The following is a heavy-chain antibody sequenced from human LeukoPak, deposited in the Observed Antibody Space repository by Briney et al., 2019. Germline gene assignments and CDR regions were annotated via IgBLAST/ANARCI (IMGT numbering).Heavy chain of an antibody. V-gene: IGHV3-11*01. D-gene: IGHD3-10*01. CDR1: GFTFSDYC. CDR3: ARFIWFGELLSYFDY. CDR2: ISSSGSTI. J-gene: IGHJ4*02. Sequence: GGSLRLSCAASGFTFSDYCMSWIRQAPGKGLEWVSYISSSGSTIYYADSVKGRFTISRDNAKNSLYLQMNSLRAEDTAVYYCARFIWFGELLSYFDYWGQGTLVTVSS.